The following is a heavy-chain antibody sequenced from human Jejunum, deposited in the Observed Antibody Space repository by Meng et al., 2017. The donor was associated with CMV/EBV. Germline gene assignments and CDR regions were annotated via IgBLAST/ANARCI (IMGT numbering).Heavy chain of an antibody. V-gene: IGHV1-3*01. J-gene: IGHJ1*01. CDR2: INGGDGDT. CDR1: GYTFTRDA. D-gene: IGHD1-14*01. CDR3: ARGVVGTGN. Sequence: QVQLVQSGAEVKKPGASVKISCKASGYTFTRDAVYWVRQAPGQGLEWMGWINGGDGDTKYSQKFQDRVTITRDISANTVYIELSSLRFEDTAVYYCARGVVGTGNWGQGTLVTVSS.